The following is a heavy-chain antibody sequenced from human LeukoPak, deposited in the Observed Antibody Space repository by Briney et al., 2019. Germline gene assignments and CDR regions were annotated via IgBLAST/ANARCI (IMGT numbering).Heavy chain of an antibody. CDR3: AREHWDFDY. D-gene: IGHD7-27*01. CDR2: ISGSGEST. J-gene: IGHJ4*02. V-gene: IGHV3-23*01. Sequence: GGSLRLSCAASGFTFSSYAMSWVRQAPGKGLEWVSEISGSGESTYYGDSVKGRFTISRDNSKNTLYLQMNSLRAGDTAVYYCAREHWDFDYWGQGTLVTVSS. CDR1: GFTFSSYA.